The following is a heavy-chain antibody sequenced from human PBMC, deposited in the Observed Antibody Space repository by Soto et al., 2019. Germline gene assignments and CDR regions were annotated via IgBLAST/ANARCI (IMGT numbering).Heavy chain of an antibody. Sequence: EVQLWESGGGLVQPGGSLRLSCAVSGFTFSSHVMSWVRQAPGKGLEWVSAISGTGGTYYADSVKGRFTISRDNSKSALYLEMNNLRVEDTAVYDCATDRRGAYCSGGICYSPDYWGQGTLVIVSS. CDR3: ATDRRGAYCSGGICYSPDY. CDR1: GFTFSSHV. V-gene: IGHV3-23*01. CDR2: ISGTGGT. J-gene: IGHJ4*02. D-gene: IGHD2-15*01.